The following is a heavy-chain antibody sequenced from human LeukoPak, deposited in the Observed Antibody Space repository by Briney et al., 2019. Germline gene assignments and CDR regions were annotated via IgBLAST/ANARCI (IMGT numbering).Heavy chain of an antibody. Sequence: GGSLRLSCAASGFSFRTSAMNWVRQAPGKGLEWVSSISDSGGSTYYAGFVKGRFTISRDNSKNTLYLQMDSLRAEDTALYYCAKGVWLGYWGQGALVTVSS. CDR1: GFSFRTSA. V-gene: IGHV3-23*01. CDR2: ISDSGGST. CDR3: AKGVWLGY. J-gene: IGHJ4*02.